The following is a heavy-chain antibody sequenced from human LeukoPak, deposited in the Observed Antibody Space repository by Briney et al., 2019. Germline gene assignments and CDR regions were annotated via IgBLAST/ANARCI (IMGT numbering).Heavy chain of an antibody. CDR1: GFTFSYHW. D-gene: IGHD6-19*01. J-gene: IGHJ4*02. Sequence: GGSLRLSCAASGFTFSYHWMTWVRQAPGKGLEWVANIKNDGTVKNYVDSVKGRFTISRDNAKNSLYLQMNSLRAEDTAVYYCARSGWYLSDYFDYWGQGTLVTVSS. V-gene: IGHV3-7*01. CDR2: IKNDGTVK. CDR3: ARSGWYLSDYFDY.